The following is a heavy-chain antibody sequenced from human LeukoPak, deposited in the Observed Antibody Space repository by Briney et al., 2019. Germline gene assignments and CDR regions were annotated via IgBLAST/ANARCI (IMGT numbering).Heavy chain of an antibody. CDR3: ARHRSLYSGGDRDAFDI. Sequence: SETLSLTCTVSGGSISSNSYYWGWIRQPPGKGLEWIGSIYYSGSTYYNPSLKSRVTISVDTSKNQFSLKLSSVTAADTAVYYCARHRSLYSGGDRDAFDIWGQGTMVTVSS. CDR2: IYYSGST. J-gene: IGHJ3*02. V-gene: IGHV4-39*01. CDR1: GGSISSNSYY. D-gene: IGHD1-26*01.